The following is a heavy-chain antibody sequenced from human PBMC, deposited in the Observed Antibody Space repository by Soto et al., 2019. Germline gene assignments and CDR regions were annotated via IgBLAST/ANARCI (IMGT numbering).Heavy chain of an antibody. Sequence: SQTLSLTCAISGDSVSSNSAGWNWIRQTPSRGLEWLGRTYYRSKWYNDYAVSVKSRITINPDTSKNQFSLQLNSVTPEDTAVYYCARFIDVLRFLEWSLNAFDIWGQGTMVTVSS. V-gene: IGHV6-1*01. D-gene: IGHD3-3*01. CDR1: GDSVSSNSAG. J-gene: IGHJ3*02. CDR3: ARFIDVLRFLEWSLNAFDI. CDR2: TYYRSKWYN.